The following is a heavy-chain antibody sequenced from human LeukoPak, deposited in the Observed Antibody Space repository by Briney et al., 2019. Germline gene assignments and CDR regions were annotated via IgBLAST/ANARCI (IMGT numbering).Heavy chain of an antibody. J-gene: IGHJ5*02. CDR1: GGSFSGYY. D-gene: IGHD3-22*01. CDR3: ASRAYYYDSSGYTLSWFDP. V-gene: IGHV4-34*01. CDR2: INHSGST. Sequence: PSETLSLTCAVYGGSFSGYYWSWSRQPTGKGLEWIGEINHSGSTNYNPSLKSRVTISVDTSKNQFSLKLSSVTAADTAVYYCASRAYYYDSSGYTLSWFDPWGQGTLVTVSS.